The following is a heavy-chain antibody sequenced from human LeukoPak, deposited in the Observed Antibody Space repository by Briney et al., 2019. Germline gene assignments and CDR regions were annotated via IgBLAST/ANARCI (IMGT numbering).Heavy chain of an antibody. CDR3: AREGIVPAARDYYYYYGMDV. J-gene: IGHJ6*04. Sequence: TGGSLRLSCAASGFTFSSYSMNWVRQAPGKGLEWVSSISSSSSYIYYADSVKGRFTISRDNAKNSLYLQMNSLRDEDTAVYYCAREGIVPAARDYYYYYGMDVWGKGTTVTVSS. D-gene: IGHD2-2*01. V-gene: IGHV3-21*01. CDR2: ISSSSSYI. CDR1: GFTFSSYS.